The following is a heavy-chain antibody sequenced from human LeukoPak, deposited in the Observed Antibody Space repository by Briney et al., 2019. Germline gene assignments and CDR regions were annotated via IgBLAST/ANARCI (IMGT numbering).Heavy chain of an antibody. D-gene: IGHD6-6*01. CDR2: IIPIFGTA. Sequence: ASVKVSCKASGYIFTSYDINWVRQAPGQGLEWMGGIIPIFGTANYAQKFQGRVTITADESTSTAYMELSSLRSEDTAVYYCARVGDVAARPGYYFGYWGQGTLVTVSS. CDR1: GYIFTSYD. CDR3: ARVGDVAARPGYYFGY. J-gene: IGHJ4*02. V-gene: IGHV1-69*13.